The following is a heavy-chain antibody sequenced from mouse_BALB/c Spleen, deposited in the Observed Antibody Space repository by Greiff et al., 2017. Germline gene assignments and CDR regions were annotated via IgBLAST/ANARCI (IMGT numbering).Heavy chain of an antibody. CDR2: INPSSGYT. V-gene: IGHV1-4*02. J-gene: IGHJ3*01. Sequence: VQLQQSAAELARPGASVKMSCKASGYTFTSYTMHWVKQRPGQGLEWIGYINPSSGYTEYNQKFKDKTTLTADKSSSTAYMQLSSLTSEDSAVYYCALYDYDGGFAYWGQGTLVTVSA. D-gene: IGHD2-4*01. CDR3: ALYDYDGGFAY. CDR1: GYTFTSYT.